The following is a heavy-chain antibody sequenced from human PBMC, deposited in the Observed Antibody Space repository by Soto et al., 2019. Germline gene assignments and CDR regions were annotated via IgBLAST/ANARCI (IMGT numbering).Heavy chain of an antibody. D-gene: IGHD2-2*01. Sequence: GGSLRLSCAPSGFSFSGSAVHWVRQASGKGLEWAGRIRSEAYSFATAYAASVKGRFTISRDDSKNTAYLQMNSLKTEDTAVYYCARGYCSSTSCYLDYWGQGTQVTVSS. J-gene: IGHJ4*02. CDR1: GFSFSGSA. V-gene: IGHV3-73*01. CDR3: ARGYCSSTSCYLDY. CDR2: IRSEAYSFAT.